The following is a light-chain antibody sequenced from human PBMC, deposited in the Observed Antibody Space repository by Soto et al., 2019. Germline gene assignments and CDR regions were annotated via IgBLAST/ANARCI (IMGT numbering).Light chain of an antibody. Sequence: EIVMTQSPATLSVSPGERATLSCGASQSVRRNLAWYQQKPGQAPRLLIYDTSTRATGIPDRFSGSGSGTEFTLTISSLQSEDFAGYYCQQYNDWPPLTFGPGTKVDIK. V-gene: IGKV3-15*01. CDR3: QQYNDWPPLT. CDR1: QSVRRN. CDR2: DTS. J-gene: IGKJ3*01.